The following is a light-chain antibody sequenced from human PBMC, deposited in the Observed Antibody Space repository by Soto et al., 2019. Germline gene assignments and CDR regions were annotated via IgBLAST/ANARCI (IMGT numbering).Light chain of an antibody. Sequence: EIVMTQSPATLSVSPGERATLSCRASQSVNNNLAWYQQKPGQAPRLLIYGASIRATGIPARFSGSESGTAFTLTISSLQSEDFAVYYCQQYNNWPLFTFGPGTKVDIK. CDR3: QQYNNWPLFT. V-gene: IGKV3-15*01. J-gene: IGKJ3*01. CDR1: QSVNNN. CDR2: GAS.